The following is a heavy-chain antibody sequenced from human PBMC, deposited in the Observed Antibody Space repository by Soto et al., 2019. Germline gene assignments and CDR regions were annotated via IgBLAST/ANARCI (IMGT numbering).Heavy chain of an antibody. CDR3: ARRGGYYQAFDY. D-gene: IGHD3-22*01. Sequence: SETLSLTCTVSGGSISSYYWSWIRQPPWKGLEWIGYIYYSGSTSYNPSLKSRVTISVDTSKNQFSLKLSSVTAADTAVYYCARRGGYYQAFDYWGQGTLVTVS. J-gene: IGHJ4*02. CDR1: GGSISSYY. V-gene: IGHV4-59*08. CDR2: IYYSGST.